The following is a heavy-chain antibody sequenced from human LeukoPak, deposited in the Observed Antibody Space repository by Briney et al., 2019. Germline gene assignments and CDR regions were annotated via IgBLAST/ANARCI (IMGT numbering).Heavy chain of an antibody. J-gene: IGHJ4*02. D-gene: IGHD1-26*01. CDR1: GGSISSYY. CDR3: ASTGRYSGSYYQPFDY. CDR2: IYYSGST. Sequence: SETLSLTCTVSGGSISSYYWSWIRQPPGKGLEWIGYIYYSGSTNYNPSPKSRVTISVDTSKNQFSLKLSSVTAADTAVYYCASTGRYSGSYYQPFDYWGQGTLVTVSS. V-gene: IGHV4-59*08.